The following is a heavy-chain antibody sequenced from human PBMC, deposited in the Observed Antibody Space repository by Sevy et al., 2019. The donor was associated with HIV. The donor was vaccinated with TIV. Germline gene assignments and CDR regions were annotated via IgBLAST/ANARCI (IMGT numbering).Heavy chain of an antibody. Sequence: SETLSLTCTVSGGSLSSYYWSWIRQPPGKGLEWIGYIYYSGSTNYNPSPKRRVTISVDTSKNQFSLKLSSVTVADTAVDYCARERGTVAGPMSWFDPWGQGTLVTVSS. D-gene: IGHD6-19*01. CDR1: GGSLSSYY. J-gene: IGHJ5*02. CDR2: IYYSGST. V-gene: IGHV4-59*13. CDR3: ARERGTVAGPMSWFDP.